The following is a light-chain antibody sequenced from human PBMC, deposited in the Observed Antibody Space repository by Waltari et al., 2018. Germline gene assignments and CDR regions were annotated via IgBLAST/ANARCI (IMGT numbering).Light chain of an antibody. J-gene: IGLJ2*01. Sequence: QSVLTQPPSASGTPGQRVTISCSGSSSHIGSNTVNWYQQLPGTAPTLLIYSNNQRPYGVHGRFSGSRSGPSASRDIIGLQAEDEADYYCAAWDDSLKGVVFGGGTKLTVL. CDR3: AAWDDSLKGVV. V-gene: IGLV1-44*01. CDR1: SSHIGSNT. CDR2: SNN.